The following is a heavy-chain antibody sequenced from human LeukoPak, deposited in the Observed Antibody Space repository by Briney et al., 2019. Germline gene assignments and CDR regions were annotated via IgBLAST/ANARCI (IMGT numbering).Heavy chain of an antibody. J-gene: IGHJ4*02. Sequence: PSETLSLTCTVSGGSISSYYWSWIRQPPGKGLEWIGYIYYSGSTNYNPSLKSRVTISVDTSKNQFSLRLSSVTAADTAVYYCARQLINYGDPPGYWGQGTLVTVSS. CDR3: ARQLINYGDPPGY. CDR2: IYYSGST. CDR1: GGSISSYY. D-gene: IGHD4-17*01. V-gene: IGHV4-59*01.